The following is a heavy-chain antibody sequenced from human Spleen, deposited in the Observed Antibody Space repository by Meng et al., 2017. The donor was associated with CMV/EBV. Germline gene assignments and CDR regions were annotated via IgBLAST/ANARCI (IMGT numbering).Heavy chain of an antibody. CDR1: GYTFTGYY. Sequence: QGQLVQYGDEVKKAGASVKVSCKASGYTFTGYYMHWVRQAPGQGLEWMGWISAYNGNTNYAQKLQGRVTMTTDTSTSTAYMELRSLRSDDTAVYYCAIRYSGSKSVLDYWGQGTLVTVSS. CDR2: ISAYNGNT. D-gene: IGHD1-26*01. J-gene: IGHJ4*02. V-gene: IGHV1-18*04. CDR3: AIRYSGSKSVLDY.